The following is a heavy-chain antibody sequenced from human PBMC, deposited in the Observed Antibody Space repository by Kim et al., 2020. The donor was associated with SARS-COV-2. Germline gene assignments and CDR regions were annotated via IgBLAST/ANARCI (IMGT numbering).Heavy chain of an antibody. CDR3: AKDENEGYNHISTHY. CDR1: GFRFNNYG. V-gene: IGHV3-30*18. CDR2: ISYYGTVQ. J-gene: IGHJ4*01. D-gene: IGHD1-1*01. Sequence: GGSLRLSCAASGFRFNNYGMHWVRQAPGKGLEWVALISYYGTVQYYADSVEGRFTVSRDNTNNTLYLQMSSLRTEDTAVYYCAKDENEGYNHISTHYWG.